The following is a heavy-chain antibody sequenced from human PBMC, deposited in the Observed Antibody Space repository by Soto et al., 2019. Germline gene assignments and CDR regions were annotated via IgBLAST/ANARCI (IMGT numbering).Heavy chain of an antibody. CDR2: IKSKTDGGTT. CDR3: TTYIVVVPAAPFDP. Sequence: EVQLVESGGGLVKPGGSLRLSCAASGFTFSNAWMSWVRQAPGKGLEWVGRIKSKTDGGTTDYAAPVQCRFTISRDDSKNTLYLQMNSLKTEDTAVYYCTTYIVVVPAAPFDPWRQGPLVTVSS. CDR1: GFTFSNAW. D-gene: IGHD2-2*01. V-gene: IGHV3-15*01. J-gene: IGHJ5*02.